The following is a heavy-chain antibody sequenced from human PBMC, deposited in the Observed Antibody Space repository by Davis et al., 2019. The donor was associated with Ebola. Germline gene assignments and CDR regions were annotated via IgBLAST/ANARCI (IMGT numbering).Heavy chain of an antibody. CDR2: ISAYNGNT. J-gene: IGHJ3*02. CDR3: ARTSIVGTTTTASDI. V-gene: IGHV1-18*04. Sequence: ASVKVSCKASGYTFTNYYMHRVRQAPGQGLEWMGWISAYNGNTNYAQILQGRVTMTTDTSTGTAYMELRSLRSDDTAVYFCARTSIVGTTTTASDIWGQGTLVTVSS. D-gene: IGHD1-26*01. CDR1: GYTFTNYY.